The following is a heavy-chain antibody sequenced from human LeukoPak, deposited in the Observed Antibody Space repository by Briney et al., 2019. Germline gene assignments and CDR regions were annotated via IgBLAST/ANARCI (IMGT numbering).Heavy chain of an antibody. J-gene: IGHJ4*02. V-gene: IGHV4-4*02. D-gene: IGHD3-3*01. CDR3: AREGGFYRPLDY. CDR2: VHLDGRT. Sequence: SETLSLTCGVSGGAVINTNWWTWVRQPPGKGLEWIGEVHLDGRTNYNPSLESRLTMSVDVSENQVSLKLTSVTAADTAVYYCAREGGFYRPLDYSGQGTLVTVSS. CDR1: GGAVINTNW.